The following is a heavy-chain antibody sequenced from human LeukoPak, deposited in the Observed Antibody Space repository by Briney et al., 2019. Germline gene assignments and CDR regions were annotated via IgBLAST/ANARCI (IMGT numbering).Heavy chain of an antibody. CDR2: FDPEDGET. D-gene: IGHD3-16*01. J-gene: IGHJ4*02. CDR3: ARDNDSRDPPHFDY. CDR1: GYTLTELS. Sequence: ASVKVSCKVSGYTLTELSMHWVRQAPGKGLEWMGGFDPEDGETIYAQKFQGRVTMTEDTSTDTAYMELSSLRSEDTAVYYCARDNDSRDPPHFDYWGQGTLVTVSS. V-gene: IGHV1-24*01.